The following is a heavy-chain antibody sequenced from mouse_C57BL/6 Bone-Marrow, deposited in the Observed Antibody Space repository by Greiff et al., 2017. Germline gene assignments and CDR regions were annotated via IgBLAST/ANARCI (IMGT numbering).Heavy chain of an antibody. V-gene: IGHV1-15*01. D-gene: IGHD1-1*01. CDR1: GYTFTDYE. J-gene: IGHJ3*01. CDR2: IDPETGGT. Sequence: QVQLQQSGAELVRPGASVTLSCKASGYTFTDYEMHWVKQTPVHGLEWIGAIDPETGGTAYNQKFKGKAILTADKSSSTAYMELRSLTSEDSAVYYCTRSGYGSSFAYWGQGTLVTVSA. CDR3: TRSGYGSSFAY.